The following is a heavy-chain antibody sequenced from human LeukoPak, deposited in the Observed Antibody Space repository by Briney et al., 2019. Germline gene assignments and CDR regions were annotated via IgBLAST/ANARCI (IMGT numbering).Heavy chain of an antibody. CDR2: ISASGGST. Sequence: GGSLRLSCAASGFTFSSQAMRWVRQAPDKGLEWVSAISASGGSTSYADSVKGRFTISRDNSKNTLYLRMNSLRDEDTAVYYCAKCLTLSGWIDPWGQGTLVTVSS. V-gene: IGHV3-23*01. D-gene: IGHD6-19*01. J-gene: IGHJ5*02. CDR3: AKCLTLSGWIDP. CDR1: GFTFSSQA.